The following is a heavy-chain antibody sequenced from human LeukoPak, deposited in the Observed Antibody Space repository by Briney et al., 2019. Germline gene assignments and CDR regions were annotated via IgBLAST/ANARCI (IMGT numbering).Heavy chain of an antibody. CDR3: ANNAAERYDFWSGYRPERLDY. Sequence: PGGSLRLSCAASGFTFSSYSMNWVRQAPGKGLEWVSSISSSSSYIYYADSVKGRFTISRDNSKNTLYLQMNSLRAEDTAVYYCANNAAERYDFWSGYRPERLDYWGQGTLVTVSS. D-gene: IGHD3-3*01. CDR1: GFTFSSYS. V-gene: IGHV3-21*04. J-gene: IGHJ4*02. CDR2: ISSSSSYI.